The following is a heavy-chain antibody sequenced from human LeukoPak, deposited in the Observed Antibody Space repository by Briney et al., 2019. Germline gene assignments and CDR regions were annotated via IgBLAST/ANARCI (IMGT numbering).Heavy chain of an antibody. J-gene: IGHJ4*02. CDR2: VTYDGTNK. CDR3: ARGETSGSRVDY. Sequence: GGSLRLSCAASGFTFRNYGVHWVRQAPGKGLEWVAFVTYDGTNKYYGDSVKGRFTISRDNSKNTLYLQVNSLRPEDTAVYYCARGETSGSRVDYWGQGTLVTVSS. D-gene: IGHD3-22*01. CDR1: GFTFRNYG. V-gene: IGHV3-30*02.